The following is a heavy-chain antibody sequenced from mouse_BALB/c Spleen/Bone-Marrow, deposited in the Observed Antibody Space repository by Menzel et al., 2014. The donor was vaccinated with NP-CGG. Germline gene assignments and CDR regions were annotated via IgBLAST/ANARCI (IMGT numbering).Heavy chain of an antibody. CDR1: GYTFTDYW. V-gene: IGHV1-69*01. Sequence: QVQLQQSGAELVMPGASVKMSCKASGYTFTDYWMHWVKQRPGPGLEWIGAIDTSDSYTSYNQKFKGKATLTVDESSSTAYMQLSSLTSEDSAVYYCVRKYDYYYAMDYWGQGTSVTVSS. J-gene: IGHJ4*01. CDR3: VRKYDYYYAMDY. D-gene: IGHD2-4*01. CDR2: IDTSDSYT.